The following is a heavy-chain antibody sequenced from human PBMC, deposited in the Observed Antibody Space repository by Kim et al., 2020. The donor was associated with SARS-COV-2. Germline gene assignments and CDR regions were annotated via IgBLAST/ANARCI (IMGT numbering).Heavy chain of an antibody. CDR2: INHSGST. V-gene: IGHV4-34*01. CDR3: ARGQARRLYYYDSSGYGPPYYFDY. Sequence: SETLSLTCAVYGGSFSGYYWSWIRQPPGKGLEWIGEINHSGSTNYNPSLKSRVTISVDTSKNQFSLKLSSVTAADTAVYYCARGQARRLYYYDSSGYGPPYYFDYWGQGTLVTVSS. J-gene: IGHJ4*02. CDR1: GGSFSGYY. D-gene: IGHD3-22*01.